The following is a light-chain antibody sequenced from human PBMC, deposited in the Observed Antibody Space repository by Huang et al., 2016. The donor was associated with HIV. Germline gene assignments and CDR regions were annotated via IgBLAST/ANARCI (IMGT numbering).Light chain of an antibody. CDR2: GAS. J-gene: IGKJ1*01. CDR3: QQYNNWPPKA. Sequence: EIVMTQSPATLSVSPGERATLSCRASQSVSSNLAWYQQKPGQAPRLLIYGASTRATRVPARFRGSGSGTEFTLTISSLQSEDFAVYYCQQYNNWPPKAFGQGTKVEIK. CDR1: QSVSSN. V-gene: IGKV3-15*01.